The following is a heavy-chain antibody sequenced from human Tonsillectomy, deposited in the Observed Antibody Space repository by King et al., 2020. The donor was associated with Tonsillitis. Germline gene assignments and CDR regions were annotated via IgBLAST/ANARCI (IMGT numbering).Heavy chain of an antibody. J-gene: IGHJ4*02. CDR3: ARETSVADQYYFDY. CDR2: INPNSGTT. CDR1: GYTFTNYY. D-gene: IGHD6-19*01. Sequence: VQLVESGAEVKKPGASVKVSCTTSGYTFTNYYIHWVRQGQAPGQGLEWMGRINPNSGTTNYAQKFQGRVTMTRDTSISTAYMELSSLRSDDTVVYYCARETSVADQYYFDYWGQGTLVTVSS. V-gene: IGHV1-2*05.